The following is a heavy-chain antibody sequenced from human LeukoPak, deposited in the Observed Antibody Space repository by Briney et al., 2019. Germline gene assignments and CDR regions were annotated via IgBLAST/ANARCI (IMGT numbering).Heavy chain of an antibody. CDR1: GGSISSYY. V-gene: IGHV4-4*07. CDR2: IYTSGST. Sequence: SETLSLTCTVSGGSISSYYWSWIGQPAGKGLEWIGRIYTSGSTNYNPSLKSRVTMSVDTSKNQFSLKLSSVTAADTAVYYCAREENFCSSTSCYTWFDPWGQGTLVTVSS. D-gene: IGHD2-2*02. CDR3: AREENFCSSTSCYTWFDP. J-gene: IGHJ5*02.